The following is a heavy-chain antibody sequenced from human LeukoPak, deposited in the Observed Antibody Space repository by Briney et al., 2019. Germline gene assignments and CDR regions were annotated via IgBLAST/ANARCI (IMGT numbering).Heavy chain of an antibody. CDR2: INPNSGGT. Sequence: ASVRVSCKASGYTFTVYYMHWVRQAPGQGLEWMGWINPNSGGTNYAQKFQGRVTMTRDTSISTAYMELSRLRSDDTAVYYCARYRAVAGTSFFDYWGQGTLVTVSS. CDR1: GYTFTVYY. D-gene: IGHD6-19*01. J-gene: IGHJ4*02. V-gene: IGHV1-2*02. CDR3: ARYRAVAGTSFFDY.